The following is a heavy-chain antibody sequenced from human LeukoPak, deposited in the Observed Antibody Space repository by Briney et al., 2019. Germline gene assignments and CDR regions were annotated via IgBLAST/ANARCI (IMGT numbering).Heavy chain of an antibody. CDR1: GFTFSSYA. CDR2: ISGSGGST. CDR3: AKESRAAAGTPWFDP. J-gene: IGHJ5*02. D-gene: IGHD6-13*01. Sequence: GGSLRLPCAASGFTFSSYAMRWVRQAPGKGLECVSAISGSGGSTYYEDSVKGRFTISRDNSKNTLYLQMNSLRAEDTAVYYCAKESRAAAGTPWFDPWGQGTLVTVSS. V-gene: IGHV3-23*01.